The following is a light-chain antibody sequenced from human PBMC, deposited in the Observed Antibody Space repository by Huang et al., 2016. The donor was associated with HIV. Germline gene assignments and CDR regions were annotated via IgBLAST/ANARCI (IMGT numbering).Light chain of an antibody. V-gene: IGKV3-15*01. CDR3: QHYHDWPPLA. CDR1: QNIRTN. CDR2: GAS. Sequence: EIVMTQSPATLSVSPGERATLSCRASQNIRTNVAWYQQKRCQPPRPLIYGASTRAACIPARFRCSWSGTEFTLILTSLQSEDFAVYYCQHYHDWPPLAFGGGTKVEIK. J-gene: IGKJ4*01.